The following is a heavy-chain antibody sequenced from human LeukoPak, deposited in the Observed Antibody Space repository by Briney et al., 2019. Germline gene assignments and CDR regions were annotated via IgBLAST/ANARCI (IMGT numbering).Heavy chain of an antibody. CDR1: GFIFSRSS. V-gene: IGHV3-7*01. D-gene: IGHD3-16*01. Sequence: GGSLRLSCAGSGFIFSRSSMTWVRQSPGKGLEWVATINPDGSMKWYLDSVNGRFTISRDNSDNAVFLQMNSLRVEDMAVYYCAKLLGDVTTLDYWGQGILVTVFS. CDR2: INPDGSMK. J-gene: IGHJ4*02. CDR3: AKLLGDVTTLDY.